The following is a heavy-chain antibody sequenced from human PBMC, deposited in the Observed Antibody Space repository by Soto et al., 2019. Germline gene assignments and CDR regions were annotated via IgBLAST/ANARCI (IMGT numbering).Heavy chain of an antibody. Sequence: QVQLVESGGGVVQPGRSLRLSCAASGFTFNNHGMHWVRQAPGKGLEWVAVISHDGGKKYYVDSVKGRFTLARDNSKHTLFLQMNSLSTEDTAVYYCAKDLGRGYSYLDVWGQWTTVTVS. CDR1: GFTFNNHG. CDR2: ISHDGGKK. D-gene: IGHD5-18*01. V-gene: IGHV3-30*18. CDR3: AKDLGRGYSYLDV. J-gene: IGHJ6*01.